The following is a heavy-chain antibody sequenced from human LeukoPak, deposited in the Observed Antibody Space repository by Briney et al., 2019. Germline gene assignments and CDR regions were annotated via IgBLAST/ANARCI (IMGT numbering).Heavy chain of an antibody. CDR2: IYYSGST. CDR1: GGSISSYY. CDR3: ARQGSSPDYAVAGTVNVYYFDY. V-gene: IGHV4-59*01. J-gene: IGHJ4*02. D-gene: IGHD6-19*01. Sequence: SETLSLTCTVSGGSISSYYWSWIRQPPGKGLEWIGYIYYSGSTNYNPSLKSRVTISVDTSKNQFSLKLSSVTAADTAVYYCARQGSSPDYAVAGTVNVYYFDYWGQGTLVTVSS.